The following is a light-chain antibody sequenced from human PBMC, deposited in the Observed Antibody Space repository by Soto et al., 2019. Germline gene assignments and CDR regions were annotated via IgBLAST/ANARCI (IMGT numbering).Light chain of an antibody. CDR2: EVS. Sequence: QSALTQPASVSGSPGQTIIISCTGTSSDVGGYNYVSWYQQYPGKAPKVMIYEVSNRPSGVSNRFSGSKSGNTASLTISGLQAEDEADYYCSSYTSSSTVVFGGGTKLTVL. CDR3: SSYTSSSTVV. V-gene: IGLV2-14*01. CDR1: SSDVGGYNY. J-gene: IGLJ2*01.